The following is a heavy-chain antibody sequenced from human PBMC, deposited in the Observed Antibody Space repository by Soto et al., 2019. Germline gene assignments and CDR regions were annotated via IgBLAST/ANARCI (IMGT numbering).Heavy chain of an antibody. V-gene: IGHV4-31*03. Sequence: TLSLTCTVSGGSISSGGYYWIWIRQHPGKGLEWIGYIYYSGSTYYNPSLKSRVTISVDTSKNQFALKLSSVTAADTAVYYCARGSIFGVVENAFDIWGQGTMVTVSS. CDR3: ARGSIFGVVENAFDI. J-gene: IGHJ3*02. D-gene: IGHD3-3*01. CDR2: IYYSGST. CDR1: GGSISSGGYY.